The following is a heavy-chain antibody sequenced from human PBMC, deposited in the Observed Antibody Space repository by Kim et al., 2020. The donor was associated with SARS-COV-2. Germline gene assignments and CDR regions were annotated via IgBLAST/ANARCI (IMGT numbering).Heavy chain of an antibody. D-gene: IGHD2-15*01. Sequence: GGSLRLSCVASGFTFSDHYMDWVRQAPGRGLEWVARSRNRAHSFSTAYAASVEGRFTISRDESQTSLYLQMNGLKTEDTALYYCTRVVVSATPEVTFDIWGQGTEVTVSS. J-gene: IGHJ3*02. CDR2: SRNRAHSFST. V-gene: IGHV3-72*01. CDR1: GFTFSDHY. CDR3: TRVVVSATPEVTFDI.